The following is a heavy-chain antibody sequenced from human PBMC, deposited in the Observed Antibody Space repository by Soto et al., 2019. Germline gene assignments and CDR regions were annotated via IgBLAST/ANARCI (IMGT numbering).Heavy chain of an antibody. CDR3: AKVRYRSPMGYYYGMDV. V-gene: IGHV1-69*01. CDR2: IIPIFGTA. Sequence: QAQLEQSGGEVKKPGSSVKVSCKASRVAFSKFIVTWVRQAPGLGLEWVGGIIPIFGTANYAQKFQGRVTITADESTSTAYMEVNNLRSEDTAVYYCAKVRYRSPMGYYYGMDVWGHGTTVTVSS. J-gene: IGHJ6*02. CDR1: RVAFSKFI. D-gene: IGHD2-15*01.